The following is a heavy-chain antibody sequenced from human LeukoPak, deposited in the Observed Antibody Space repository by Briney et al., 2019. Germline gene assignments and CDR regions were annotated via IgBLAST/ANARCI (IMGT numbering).Heavy chain of an antibody. V-gene: IGHV4-59*01. J-gene: IGHJ6*02. Sequence: PSETLSLTCTVSGGSISSYYWSWIRQPPGKGLEWIGYIYYSGSTNYNPSLKSRVTISVDTSKNQFSLKLSSVTAADTAVYYCARVRYYDSSGYPKRPYYYGMDVWGQGTTATVSS. D-gene: IGHD3-22*01. CDR2: IYYSGST. CDR1: GGSISSYY. CDR3: ARVRYYDSSGYPKRPYYYGMDV.